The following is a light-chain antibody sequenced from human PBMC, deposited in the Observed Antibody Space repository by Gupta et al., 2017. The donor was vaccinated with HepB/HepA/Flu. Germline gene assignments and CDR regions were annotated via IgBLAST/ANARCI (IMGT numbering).Light chain of an antibody. CDR2: ANS. CDR3: QSFDNSLTAVV. V-gene: IGLV1-40*01. J-gene: IGLJ2*01. Sequence: QSVLTQPPSVSAAPGRSVTISCTGSRSNIGAHYDVNWYQHLPGTAPKLLIYANSNRPSGVPDRFSGSKYGTSASLATTGLQAEDEAHYYCQSFDNSLTAVVFGGGTKLTVL. CDR1: RSNIGAHYD.